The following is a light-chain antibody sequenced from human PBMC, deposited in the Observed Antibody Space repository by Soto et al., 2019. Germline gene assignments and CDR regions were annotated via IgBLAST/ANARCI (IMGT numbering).Light chain of an antibody. V-gene: IGKV3-20*01. CDR2: GAA. CDR1: QSVRGSY. Sequence: EMVLTQSPGTVSLSPGERATLSCRASQSVRGSYLAWYQQKPGQAPRLLIFGAASRATGIPDRFSGRGSGTDFTLTISRLEPEDFAVYYCQQYGSSSTFGQGTKVEIK. CDR3: QQYGSSST. J-gene: IGKJ1*01.